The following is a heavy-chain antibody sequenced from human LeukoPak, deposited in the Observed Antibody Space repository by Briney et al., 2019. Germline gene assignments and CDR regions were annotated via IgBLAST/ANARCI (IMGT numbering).Heavy chain of an antibody. D-gene: IGHD3-10*02. CDR2: ISSSSNYI. V-gene: IGHV3-21*01. Sequence: GGSLRLSCAASGVTFSRNSMNWVRQAPGKGLEWVSSISSSSNYIYYADSVEGRFTISRDNAKNSLYLQMNSLRAEDTAVYYCAELGITMIGGVWGKGTTVTISS. J-gene: IGHJ6*04. CDR1: GVTFSRNS. CDR3: AELGITMIGGV.